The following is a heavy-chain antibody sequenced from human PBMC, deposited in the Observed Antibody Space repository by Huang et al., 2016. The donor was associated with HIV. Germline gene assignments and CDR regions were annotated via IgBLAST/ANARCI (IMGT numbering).Heavy chain of an antibody. J-gene: IGHJ4*02. CDR1: GGAFRGSS. CDR2: INHNGKI. V-gene: IGHV4-34*02. CDR3: ARGFNYYASDNLGVYYFDS. Sequence: QVQLKQWGAGLLKPSETLSLTCAVYGGAFRGSSWTWIRQFPEKGLEWIGDINHNGKIIYNPSLSARVIISTDTSKTHFSLHLTSVTAADTALYYCARGFNYYASDNLGVYYFDSWGLGTLVTVSP. D-gene: IGHD3-10*01.